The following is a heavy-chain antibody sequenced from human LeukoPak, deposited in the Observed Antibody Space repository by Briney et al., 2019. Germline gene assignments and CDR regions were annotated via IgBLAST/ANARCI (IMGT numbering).Heavy chain of an antibody. CDR2: VSSSSSNT. V-gene: IGHV3-48*02. J-gene: IGHJ4*02. Sequence: HSGGSLRLSCAASGLTFSSYTMNWIRQAPGKGLEWISCVSSSSSNTYYADSVKGRFTISRDNAKNSLYLQMNSLRDEDTAVYYCARDFRFAVDYWGQGTLVTVSS. CDR1: GLTFSSYT. CDR3: ARDFRFAVDY.